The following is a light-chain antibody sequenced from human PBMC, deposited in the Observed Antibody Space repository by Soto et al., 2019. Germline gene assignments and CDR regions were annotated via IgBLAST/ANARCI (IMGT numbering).Light chain of an antibody. Sequence: EVVLTQSPGTLSLTPGERATLSCSTSQSVSSSQLAWYQRKPGQAPSLLIYGVSNRATSIPDRFSGSGSGADFSLTISRLEHEDFAEYYCQQYGSSQTFGQGTKVDIK. J-gene: IGKJ1*01. CDR3: QQYGSSQT. V-gene: IGKV3-20*01. CDR1: QSVSSSQ. CDR2: GVS.